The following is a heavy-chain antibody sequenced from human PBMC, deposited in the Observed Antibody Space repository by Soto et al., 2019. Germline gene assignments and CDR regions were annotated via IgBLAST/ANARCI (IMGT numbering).Heavy chain of an antibody. Sequence: QVQLVESGGGVVQPGRSLRLSCAASGFTFSSYGMHWVRQAPGKGLEWVAVISYDGSNKYYADSVKGRFTISRDNSKNTLYLQMNSLRAEDTAVYYCAKDGLDGWGYFDYWGQGTLVTVSS. CDR1: GFTFSSYG. V-gene: IGHV3-30*18. D-gene: IGHD6-19*01. J-gene: IGHJ4*02. CDR3: AKDGLDGWGYFDY. CDR2: ISYDGSNK.